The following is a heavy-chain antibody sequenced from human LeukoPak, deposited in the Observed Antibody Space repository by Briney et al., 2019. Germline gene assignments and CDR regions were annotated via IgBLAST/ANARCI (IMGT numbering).Heavy chain of an antibody. D-gene: IGHD1-1*01. V-gene: IGHV5-51*01. CDR3: ARHVRGWNDVGYFDY. J-gene: IGHJ4*02. CDR1: GYSFISYW. CDR2: IYPGDSDT. Sequence: GESLKISCKGSGYSFISYWIGWVRQMPGKGLEWMGIIYPGDSDTRYSPSFQGQVTISADKSISTAYLQWSSLKASDTAMYYCARHVRGWNDVGYFDYRGQGTQVTVSS.